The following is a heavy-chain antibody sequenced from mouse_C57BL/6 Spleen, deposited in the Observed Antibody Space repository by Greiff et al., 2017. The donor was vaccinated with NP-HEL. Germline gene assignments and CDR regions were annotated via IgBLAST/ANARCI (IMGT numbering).Heavy chain of an antibody. CDR1: GYTFTDYY. CDR2: IYPGSGNT. Sequence: VQLQQSGAELVRPGASVKLSCKASGYTFTDYYINWVKQRPGQGLEWIARIYPGSGNTYYNEKFKGKATLTAEKSSSTAYMQLSSLTSEDSAVYFCARSDGSSYFDVWGTGTTVTVSS. V-gene: IGHV1-76*01. J-gene: IGHJ1*03. D-gene: IGHD1-1*01. CDR3: ARSDGSSYFDV.